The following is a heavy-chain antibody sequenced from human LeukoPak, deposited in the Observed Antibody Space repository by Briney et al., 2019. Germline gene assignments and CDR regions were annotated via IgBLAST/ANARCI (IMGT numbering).Heavy chain of an antibody. D-gene: IGHD6-6*01. CDR3: ARLEYSSNMDV. J-gene: IGHJ6*03. Sequence: GGSLRLSCAASGFTFSSYWMHWVRQAPGKGLVWVSRINTDGSSTSYADSVKGRFTISRDNAKNTLYLQMNSLRAEDTAVYYCARLEYSSNMDVWGKGTTVTVSS. CDR2: INTDGSST. CDR1: GFTFSSYW. V-gene: IGHV3-74*01.